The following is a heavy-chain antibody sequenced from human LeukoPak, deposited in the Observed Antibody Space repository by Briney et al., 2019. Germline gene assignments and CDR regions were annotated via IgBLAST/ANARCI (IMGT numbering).Heavy chain of an antibody. D-gene: IGHD3-3*01. Sequence: ASVKVSCKASGYTFTSYGISWVRQAPGQGLEWMGGIIPIFGTANYAQKFQGRVMITTDESTSTAYMELSSLRSEDTAVYYCARGVTIFGASYYYYYYYMDVWGKGTTVTVSS. CDR3: ARGVTIFGASYYYYYYYMDV. CDR2: IIPIFGTA. V-gene: IGHV1-69*05. CDR1: GYTFTSYG. J-gene: IGHJ6*03.